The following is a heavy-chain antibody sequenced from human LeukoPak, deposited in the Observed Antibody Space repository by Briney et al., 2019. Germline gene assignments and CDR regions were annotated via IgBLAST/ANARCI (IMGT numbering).Heavy chain of an antibody. CDR2: IDPNSGGT. CDR1: GYTFTGYY. V-gene: IGHV1-2*02. Sequence: GASVKVSCKASGYTFTGYYMHWVRQAPGQGLEWMGWIDPNSGGTNYAQKFQGRVTMTREKSISTAYMELSRLRSDDTAVYYCARDGWYKSYMDLWGKGTTVIVSS. CDR3: ARDGWYKSYMDL. D-gene: IGHD6-19*01. J-gene: IGHJ6*03.